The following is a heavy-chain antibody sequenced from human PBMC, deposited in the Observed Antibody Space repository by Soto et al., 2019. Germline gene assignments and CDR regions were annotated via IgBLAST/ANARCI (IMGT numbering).Heavy chain of an antibody. Sequence: PSETLSLTCTVSGGSMSSSSYYWGWIRQPPGEGLEWIGSIYYSGRTYYNPSLKSRLTISVDTPKNQISLKLSSVTAADTAVYYCARHSGGWLYYFDYWGQGTLVTVSS. CDR1: GGSMSSSSYY. CDR2: IYYSGRT. CDR3: ARHSGGWLYYFDY. V-gene: IGHV4-39*01. D-gene: IGHD3-16*01. J-gene: IGHJ4*02.